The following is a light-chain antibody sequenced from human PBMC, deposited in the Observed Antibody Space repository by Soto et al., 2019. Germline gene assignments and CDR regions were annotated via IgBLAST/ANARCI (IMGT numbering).Light chain of an antibody. CDR1: SSDVGSYNY. CDR2: ASS. Sequence: QSVLTQPASVSGSPGQSITISCTGASSDVGSYNYVSWYQHHPGKAPRLMIYASSNRPSGVSHRFSGSRSGNTASLTISGLQAEDEADYYCSSYTSGSNLFVFGTGTKV. V-gene: IGLV2-14*01. CDR3: SSYTSGSNLFV. J-gene: IGLJ1*01.